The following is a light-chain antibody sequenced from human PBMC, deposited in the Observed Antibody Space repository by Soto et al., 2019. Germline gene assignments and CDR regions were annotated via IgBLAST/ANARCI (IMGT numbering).Light chain of an antibody. J-gene: IGKJ1*01. V-gene: IGKV3-20*01. Sequence: IVFTQAPGTLSFSPGEIATLSCRASQNVGTYYLAWHKQNHGQAPRLLIYGSSVRATGVPDRFSGSGSGTDLTITIGRLEPEDFEVYYCQQYALSPWTFGQGTKVDIK. CDR2: GSS. CDR3: QQYALSPWT. CDR1: QNVGTYY.